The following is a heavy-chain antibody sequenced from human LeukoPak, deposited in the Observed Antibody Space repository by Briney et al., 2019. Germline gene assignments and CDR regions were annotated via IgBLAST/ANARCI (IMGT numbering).Heavy chain of an antibody. J-gene: IGHJ4*02. CDR3: AAVITMELTADY. V-gene: IGHV1-2*02. D-gene: IGHD3-10*01. Sequence: ASVKVSCKASGYTFTGHYMHWVRQAPGQGLEWMGGIIPIFGTANYAQKFQERVTITRDMSTSTAYMELSSLRSEDTAVYYCAAVITMELTADYWGQGTLVTVSS. CDR2: IIPIFGTA. CDR1: GYTFTGHY.